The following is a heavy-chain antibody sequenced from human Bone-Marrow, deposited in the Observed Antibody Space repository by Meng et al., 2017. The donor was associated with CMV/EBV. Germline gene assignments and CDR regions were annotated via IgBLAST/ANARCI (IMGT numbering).Heavy chain of an antibody. Sequence: ASVKVSCKASGYTFTSYGISWVRQAPGQGLEWMGWISAYNGNTNYAQKLQGRVTITTDESTSTAYMELSSLRSEDTAVYYCARDAIAAHSWWFDPWGQGTLVTVSS. V-gene: IGHV1-18*01. D-gene: IGHD6-6*01. J-gene: IGHJ5*02. CDR1: GYTFTSYG. CDR3: ARDAIAAHSWWFDP. CDR2: ISAYNGNT.